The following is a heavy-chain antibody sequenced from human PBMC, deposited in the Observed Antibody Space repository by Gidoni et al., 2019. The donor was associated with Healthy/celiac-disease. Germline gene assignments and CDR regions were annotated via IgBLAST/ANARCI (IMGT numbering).Heavy chain of an antibody. CDR2: IYYSGST. CDR1: GGSISSSSYY. CDR3: ARHRIVVVTGDYGMDV. Sequence: QLQLQESGPGLVKPSETLSLTCTVSGGSISSSSYYWGWIRQPPGKGLEWIGSIYYSGSTYYNPSLKSRVTISVDTSKNQFSLKLSSVTAADTAVYYCARHRIVVVTGDYGMDVWGQGTTVTVSS. J-gene: IGHJ6*02. D-gene: IGHD2-21*02. V-gene: IGHV4-39*01.